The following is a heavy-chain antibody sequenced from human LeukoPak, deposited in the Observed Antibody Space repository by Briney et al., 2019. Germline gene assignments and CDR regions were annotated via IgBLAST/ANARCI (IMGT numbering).Heavy chain of an antibody. J-gene: IGHJ3*02. Sequence: GGSLRLSCAASGFTFSSYSMNWVRQAPGKGLEWVSSISSSSSYIYYADSVKGRFTISRDNAKNSLYLQMNSLRAEDTAVYYCAREVVIAMRPDAFDIWGQGTMVTVSS. D-gene: IGHD2-21*01. CDR2: ISSSSSYI. V-gene: IGHV3-21*01. CDR1: GFTFSSYS. CDR3: AREVVIAMRPDAFDI.